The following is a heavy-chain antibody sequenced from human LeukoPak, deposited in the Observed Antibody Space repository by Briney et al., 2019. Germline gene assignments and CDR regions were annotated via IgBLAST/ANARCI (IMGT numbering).Heavy chain of an antibody. Sequence: GGSLRLSCAASGFTFSSYWMHWIRQAPGNGLIWVSRINSDGSSTAYADSVKGRFTISRDNARNTLYLQMNSLRVEDTAVYYCVRGAPFDYWGQGILVTVSP. V-gene: IGHV3-74*01. J-gene: IGHJ4*02. CDR3: VRGAPFDY. CDR1: GFTFSSYW. CDR2: INSDGSST.